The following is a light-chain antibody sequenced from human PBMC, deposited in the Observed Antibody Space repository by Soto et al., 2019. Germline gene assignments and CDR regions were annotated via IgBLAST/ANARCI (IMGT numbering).Light chain of an antibody. Sequence: EIVMTQSPATLSVSPGERATLSCRASQTIVNNLAWYQQKPGQAPRLLMYGLSTRPTGVPARFSGSGSGTEFTLTISSLQSEDFAVYYCQQYNNLPLATFGQGTKVEIK. V-gene: IGKV3-15*01. CDR3: QQYNNLPLAT. CDR2: GLS. CDR1: QTIVNN. J-gene: IGKJ1*01.